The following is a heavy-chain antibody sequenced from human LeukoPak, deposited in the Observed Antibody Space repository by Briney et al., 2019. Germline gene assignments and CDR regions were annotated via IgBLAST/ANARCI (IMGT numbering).Heavy chain of an antibody. CDR3: ARRGTWYGQNHFDY. V-gene: IGHV5-51*01. D-gene: IGHD6-13*01. J-gene: IGHJ4*02. CDR2: IYPGDSDT. CDR1: GYSFTSYW. Sequence: PGGSLRLSCKGSGYSFTSYWIAWVRQMPGRGLEWMGFIYPGDSDTRYSTSFQGQVTISADKSITTAYLQWSTLKASDTGVYFCARRGTWYGQNHFDYWGQGTLVTVSS.